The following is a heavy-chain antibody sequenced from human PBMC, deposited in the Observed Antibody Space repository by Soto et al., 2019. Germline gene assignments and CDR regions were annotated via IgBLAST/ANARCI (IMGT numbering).Heavy chain of an antibody. J-gene: IGHJ6*02. CDR2: IYYSGST. CDR3: ARDRGITGTLYDYFYYYGMDV. V-gene: IGHV4-31*03. D-gene: IGHD1-7*01. Sequence: QVQLQESGPGLVKPSQTLSLTCTVSGGSISSGGYYWSWIRQHPGKGLEWIGYIYYSGSTYYNPSLNSRVTISVDASKNHFPLKLSSVTAADTAVYYCARDRGITGTLYDYFYYYGMDVWGQGTTVTVSS. CDR1: GGSISSGGYY.